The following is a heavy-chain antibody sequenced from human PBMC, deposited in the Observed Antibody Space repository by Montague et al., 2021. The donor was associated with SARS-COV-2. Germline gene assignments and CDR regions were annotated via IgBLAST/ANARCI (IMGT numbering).Heavy chain of an antibody. V-gene: IGHV3-48*02. D-gene: IGHD3-10*01. J-gene: IGHJ6*02. CDR1: GFTFSSYS. CDR2: ISSSSSTI. Sequence: SLRLSCAASGFTFSSYSMNWVRQAPGKGLEWVSYISSSSSTIYYADSVKGRFTISRDYAKNSLYLQMNSLRDEDTAVYYCARDVRDYYGSGSYYRQRSHYYYYYGMDVWGQGTTVTVSS. CDR3: ARDVRDYYGSGSYYRQRSHYYYYYGMDV.